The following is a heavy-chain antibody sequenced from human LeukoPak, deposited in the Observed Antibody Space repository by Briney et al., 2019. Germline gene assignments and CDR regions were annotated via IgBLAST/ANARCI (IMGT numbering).Heavy chain of an antibody. V-gene: IGHV1-69*05. J-gene: IGHJ3*02. CDR2: IIPIFGTA. CDR3: ARGKLGYYDAFDI. CDR1: GGTFISYA. Sequence: GASVKVSCKASGGTFISYAISWVRQAPGQGLEWMGRIIPIFGTANYAQKFQGRVTITTDESTSTAYMELSSLRSEDTAVYYCARGKLGYYDAFDIWGQGTMVTVSS. D-gene: IGHD3-22*01.